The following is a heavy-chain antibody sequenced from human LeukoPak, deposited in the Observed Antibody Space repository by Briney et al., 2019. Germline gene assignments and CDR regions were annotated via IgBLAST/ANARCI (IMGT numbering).Heavy chain of an antibody. D-gene: IGHD6-6*01. CDR2: TITIGTST. Sequence: AGSLRPSCAASGFTFSSNAMSWDRQAPRKVLEWVAATITIGTSTYYASSMKDPFTISRDNSKYTLYLQMNSLRAGDTAVYYCAKDHLPPSSRAARQAGSDYWGQGTLVTVSS. J-gene: IGHJ4*02. CDR3: AKDHLPPSSRAARQAGSDY. V-gene: IGHV3-23*01. CDR1: GFTFSSNA.